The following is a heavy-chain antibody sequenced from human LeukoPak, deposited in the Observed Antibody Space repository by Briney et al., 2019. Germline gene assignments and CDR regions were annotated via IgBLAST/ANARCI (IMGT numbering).Heavy chain of an antibody. CDR3: AGGEILTGHYTFDY. CDR1: GFTVSSYA. D-gene: IGHD3-9*01. J-gene: IGHJ4*02. V-gene: IGHV3-23*01. CDR2: ISGSGGST. Sequence: GGSLRLSCAASGFTVSSYAMSWVRQAPGKGLEWVSSISGSGGSTYYADSVKGRFTISRDNSKNTLYLQMNSLRTEDTAVYYCAGGEILTGHYTFDYWGQGTLVTVSS.